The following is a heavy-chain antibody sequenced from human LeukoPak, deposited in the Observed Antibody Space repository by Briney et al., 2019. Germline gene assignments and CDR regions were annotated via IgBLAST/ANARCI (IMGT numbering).Heavy chain of an antibody. CDR1: GGSISSYY. D-gene: IGHD2-21*02. CDR2: IYYSGST. V-gene: IGHV4-59*08. CDR3: ARQGEVVTSSFDY. J-gene: IGHJ4*02. Sequence: SETLSLTCTVSGGSISSYYWSWIRQPPGEGLEWIGYIYYSGSTNYNPSLKSRVTISVDTSKNQFSLKLSSVTAADTAVYYCARQGEVVTSSFDYWGQGTLVTVSS.